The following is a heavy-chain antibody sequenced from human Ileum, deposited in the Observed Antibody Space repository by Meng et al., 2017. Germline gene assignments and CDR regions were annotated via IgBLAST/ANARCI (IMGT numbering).Heavy chain of an antibody. V-gene: IGHV1-2*06. CDR2: INPKSGIR. J-gene: IGHJ4*02. D-gene: IGHD6-13*01. CDR3: SGASSSSYLGY. Sequence: QVQLAQSGAEVKKPGASVKVSCKTSGYTFTDYYIKWLRQAPGQGLEWMGRINPKSGIRHYAQKFQGRVTMTSDTSTSTAYMEVSGLTSDDTAVYYCSGASSSSYLGYWGQGTLVTVSS. CDR1: GYTFTDYY.